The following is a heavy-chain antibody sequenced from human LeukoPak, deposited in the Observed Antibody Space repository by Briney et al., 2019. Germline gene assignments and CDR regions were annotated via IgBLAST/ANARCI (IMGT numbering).Heavy chain of an antibody. D-gene: IGHD4-4*01. CDR3: ARGFGSNYDYYYYGMDV. Sequence: PSETLSLTCIVSGGSISSGDSYWSWIRQSPGKGLEWIGNIYYSGSTSYKSSLKSRSLISVGPSRNQFSLRLTSVTAADTAVYYCARGFGSNYDYYYYGMDVWGQGTTVTVSS. V-gene: IGHV4-30-4*08. CDR2: IYYSGST. J-gene: IGHJ6*02. CDR1: GGSISSGDSY.